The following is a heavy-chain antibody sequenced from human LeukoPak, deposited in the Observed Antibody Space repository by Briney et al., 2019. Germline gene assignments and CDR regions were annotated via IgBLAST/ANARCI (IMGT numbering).Heavy chain of an antibody. J-gene: IGHJ4*02. CDR1: GYTFTGYY. D-gene: IGHD5-18*01. V-gene: IGHV1-2*02. CDR3: ARSRLRGYSYGSPPDY. Sequence: ASVKVSCKASGYTFTGYYVHWVRQAPGQGLEWMGWINPNTGGTNYAQKFQGRVTMTRDTSISTAYMELSRLRSDDTAVYYCARSRLRGYSYGSPPDYWGQGTLVTVSS. CDR2: INPNTGGT.